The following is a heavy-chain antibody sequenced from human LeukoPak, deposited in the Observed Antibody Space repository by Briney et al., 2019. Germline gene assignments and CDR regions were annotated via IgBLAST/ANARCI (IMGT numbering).Heavy chain of an antibody. CDR3: AREDCSGGSCYSLSLTPVFHVFDI. CDR2: ISAYNGNT. J-gene: IGHJ3*02. V-gene: IGHV1-18*01. CDR1: GYAFTSYG. Sequence: ASVKVSCKASGYAFTSYGISWVRQAPGQGLEWMGWISAYNGNTNYAPKLQGRVTMTTDTSTSTAYMELRSLRSDDTAVYYCAREDCSGGSCYSLSLTPVFHVFDIWGQGTMVTVTS. D-gene: IGHD2-15*01.